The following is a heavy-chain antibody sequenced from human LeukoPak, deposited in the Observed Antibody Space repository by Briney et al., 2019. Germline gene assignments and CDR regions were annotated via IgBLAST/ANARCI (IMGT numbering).Heavy chain of an antibody. Sequence: SQTLSLTCTVSGGSISSGGYYWSWIRQPPGKSLEWIGYIYHSGSTYYNPSLKSRVTISVDRSKNQFSLKLSSVTAADTAVYYCARAGLLTSDNWFDPWGQGTLVTVSS. CDR3: ARAGLLTSDNWFDP. CDR1: GGSISSGGYY. J-gene: IGHJ5*02. CDR2: IYHSGST. V-gene: IGHV4-30-2*01. D-gene: IGHD3-9*01.